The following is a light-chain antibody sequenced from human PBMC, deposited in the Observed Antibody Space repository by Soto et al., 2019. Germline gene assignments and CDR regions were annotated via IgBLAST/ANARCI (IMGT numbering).Light chain of an antibody. CDR3: QQYYTTPLT. CDR1: QSVLFNSSNKNY. CDR2: WAS. J-gene: IGKJ1*01. V-gene: IGKV4-1*01. Sequence: DFVMTQSPDSLAVSLGERATINCKSSQSVLFNSSNKNYLAWYQHKPGQSPKLLIHWASVRDSGVPDRFSGGGSGTDFTLTITNLQAEEVAVYYCQQYYTTPLTFGQGTKVEIK.